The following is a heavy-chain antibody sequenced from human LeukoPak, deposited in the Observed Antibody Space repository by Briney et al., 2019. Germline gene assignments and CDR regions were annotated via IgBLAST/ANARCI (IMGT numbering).Heavy chain of an antibody. CDR2: IWYDGSNK. V-gene: IGHV3-33*01. Sequence: GRPLRLSCAASGFTFSSYGMHWVRQAPGKGLEWVAVIWYDGSNKYYADSVKGRFTISRDNSKNTLYLQMNSLRAEDTAVYYCARDPREDSYAFDIWGQGTMVTVSS. J-gene: IGHJ3*02. CDR1: GFTFSSYG. CDR3: ARDPREDSYAFDI. D-gene: IGHD2-15*01.